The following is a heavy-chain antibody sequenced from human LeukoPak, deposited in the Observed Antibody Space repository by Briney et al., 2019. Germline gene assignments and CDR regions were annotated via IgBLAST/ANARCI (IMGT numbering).Heavy chain of an antibody. CDR3: ARHWDIVVVPAAMTRGNWFDP. D-gene: IGHD2-2*01. V-gene: IGHV4-39*01. Sequence: PSETLSLTCTVSGGSISSSSYYWGWIRQPPGKGLEWIGSIYYSGSTYYNPSLKSRVTISVDTSKNQFSLKLSSVTAADTAVYYCARHWDIVVVPAAMTRGNWFDPWGQGTLVTVSS. J-gene: IGHJ5*02. CDR1: GGSISSSSYY. CDR2: IYYSGST.